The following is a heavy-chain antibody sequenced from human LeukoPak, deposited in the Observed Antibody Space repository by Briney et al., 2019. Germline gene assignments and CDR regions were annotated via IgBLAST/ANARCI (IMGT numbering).Heavy chain of an antibody. D-gene: IGHD3-3*01. J-gene: IGHJ4*02. Sequence: SETLSLTCAVYGGSFSGYYWSWIRQPPGKGLEWIGEINHSGSTNYNPSLKSRVTISVDTSKNQFSLKLSSVTAADTAVYYCARDGDFWSGYWVYFDYWGQGTLVTVSS. CDR1: GGSFSGYY. CDR2: INHSGST. CDR3: ARDGDFWSGYWVYFDY. V-gene: IGHV4-34*01.